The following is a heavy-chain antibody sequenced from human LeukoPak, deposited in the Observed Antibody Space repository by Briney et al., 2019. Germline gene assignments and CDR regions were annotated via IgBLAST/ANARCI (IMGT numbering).Heavy chain of an antibody. V-gene: IGHV1-69-2*01. CDR1: GYTFTDYY. CDR2: VDPEDGET. CDR3: ATEKAARSLYYYMDV. Sequence: ASVKISCKVSGYTFTDYYMHWVQQAPGKGLEWMGLVDPEDGETIYAEKFQGRVTITTDTSTDTAYMELSSLRSEDTAVYNCATEKAARSLYYYMDVWGKGTTVTVSS. J-gene: IGHJ6*03. D-gene: IGHD6-6*01.